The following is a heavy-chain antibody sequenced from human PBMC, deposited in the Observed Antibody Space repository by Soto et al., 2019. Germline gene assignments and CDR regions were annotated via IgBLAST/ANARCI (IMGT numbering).Heavy chain of an antibody. CDR2: IYYGGTT. CDR1: GLTVSTNY. Sequence: PGGSLRLSCAASGLTVSTNYMSWVHQAPGKGLEWVSIIYYGGTTYYADSVKGRFTISRDDSKNTLYLQMNSLRAEDTAVYYCARIGIGDLLRFWNWFDPWGQGTLVTVSS. CDR3: ARIGIGDLLRFWNWFDP. J-gene: IGHJ5*02. D-gene: IGHD3-10*01. V-gene: IGHV3-66*01.